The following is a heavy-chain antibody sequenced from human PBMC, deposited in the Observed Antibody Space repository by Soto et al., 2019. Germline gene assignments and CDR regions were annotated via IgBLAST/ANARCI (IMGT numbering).Heavy chain of an antibody. CDR2: IWPGDSET. CDR3: ARHGSIGARQNWFDP. Sequence: GESLKISCKGSGYIFTNYWIGWVRQMPGKGLEWMGIIWPGDSETKYSPSFEGQVTISVDKSISTAYLQWSSLKASDTAMYYCARHGSIGARQNWFDPWGQGTLVTVSS. D-gene: IGHD6-6*01. J-gene: IGHJ5*02. CDR1: GYIFTNYW. V-gene: IGHV5-51*01.